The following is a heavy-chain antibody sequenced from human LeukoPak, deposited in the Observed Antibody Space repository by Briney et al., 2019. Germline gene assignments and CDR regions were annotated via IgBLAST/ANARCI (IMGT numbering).Heavy chain of an antibody. V-gene: IGHV5-51*01. CDR1: GYSFTSYW. Sequence: PGESLKISCKGSGYSFTSYWIGWVRQLPGKGLEWMGIIYPGDSDTRYSPSFQGQATISADKSISTAYLQWSSLKASDTAMYYCARGPLYSSSSVGYYYYYYMDVWGKGTTVTVSS. J-gene: IGHJ6*03. CDR3: ARGPLYSSSSVGYYYYYYMDV. CDR2: IYPGDSDT. D-gene: IGHD6-6*01.